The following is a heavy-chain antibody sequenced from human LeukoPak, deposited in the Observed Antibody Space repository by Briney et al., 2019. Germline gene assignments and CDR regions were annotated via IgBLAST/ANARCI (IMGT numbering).Heavy chain of an antibody. CDR1: GFTFSSYG. V-gene: IGHV3-30*18. CDR3: AKGTRGYSYGYLGY. CDR2: ISYDGSNK. D-gene: IGHD5-18*01. Sequence: PGGSLRLSCAASGFTFSSYGMHWVRQAPGKGLEWVAVISYDGSNKYYADSVKGRFTISRDNSKSTLYLQMNSLRAEDTAVYYCAKGTRGYSYGYLGYWGQGTLVTVSS. J-gene: IGHJ4*02.